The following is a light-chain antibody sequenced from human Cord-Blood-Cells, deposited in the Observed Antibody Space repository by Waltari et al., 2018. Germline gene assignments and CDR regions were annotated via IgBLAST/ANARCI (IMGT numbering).Light chain of an antibody. CDR3: SSYAGSNNFV. CDR2: DVS. J-gene: IGLJ3*02. Sequence: QSALTQPPSASGSPGQSVTISCTGTSSDVGGYNYVSCYQQHPGKAPKLLIYDVSKRPSGVPDRFSGSKSGNPASLTVSGLQAEDEADYYCSSYAGSNNFVFGGGTKLTVL. CDR1: SSDVGGYNY. V-gene: IGLV2-8*01.